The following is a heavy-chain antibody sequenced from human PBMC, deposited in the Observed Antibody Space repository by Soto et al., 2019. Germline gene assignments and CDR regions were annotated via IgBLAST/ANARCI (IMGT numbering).Heavy chain of an antibody. J-gene: IGHJ6*02. CDR1: GYTFTGYY. CDR2: INPNSGGT. CDR3: ARGYYGSGSYPAYYYDYGMDA. D-gene: IGHD3-10*01. Sequence: ASVKVSCKASGYTFTGYYMHWVRQAPGQGLEWMGWINPNSGGTNYAQKFQGWVTMTRDTSISTAYMELSRLRSDDTAVYYCARGYYGSGSYPAYYYDYGMDAWGQGATVTVSS. V-gene: IGHV1-2*04.